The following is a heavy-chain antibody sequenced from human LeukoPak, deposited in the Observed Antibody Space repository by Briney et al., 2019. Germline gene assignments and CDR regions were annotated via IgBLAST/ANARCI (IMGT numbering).Heavy chain of an antibody. J-gene: IGHJ5*02. CDR3: ARRETYSSSSSGKRNWLDP. D-gene: IGHD6-13*01. Sequence: ASETLSLTCAVYGGSFSGYYWSWIRQPPGKGLEWIGEINHSGSTNYNPSLKSRVTISVDTSKNQFSLKLSSVTAADTAVYYCARRETYSSSSSGKRNWLDPWGQGTLVTVSS. CDR1: GGSFSGYY. CDR2: INHSGST. V-gene: IGHV4-34*01.